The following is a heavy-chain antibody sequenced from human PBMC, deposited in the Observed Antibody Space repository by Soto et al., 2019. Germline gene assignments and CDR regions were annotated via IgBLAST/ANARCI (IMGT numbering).Heavy chain of an antibody. CDR2: IHDSGNT. Sequence: VQLQESGPGLVTPSQTLSLTCTVFGGSVSIGDYLWSWIRQRPGKGLEWLGYIHDSGNTYYNPYLKRRVTISLDTSKNQFSLKVTSMTAADTAVYFCARAGGGDSGDYASLFDRWGQGNLVTVSS. CDR3: ARAGGGDSGDYASLFDR. CDR1: GGSVSIGDYL. V-gene: IGHV4-30-4*01. J-gene: IGHJ5*02. D-gene: IGHD4-17*01.